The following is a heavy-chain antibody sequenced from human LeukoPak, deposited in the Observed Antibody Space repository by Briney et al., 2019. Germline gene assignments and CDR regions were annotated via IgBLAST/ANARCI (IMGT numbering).Heavy chain of an antibody. D-gene: IGHD3-10*01. CDR2: INPNSGGT. J-gene: IGHJ5*02. CDR3: ARDRLVRGVIPHRYPNNWFDP. CDR1: GYTFTGYY. V-gene: IGHV1-2*02. Sequence: GASVKVSCKASGYTFTGYYMHWVRQAPGQGLEWMGWINPNSGGTNYAQKFQGRVTMTRDTSISTAYMELSRLRSDDTAVYYCARDRLVRGVIPHRYPNNWFDPWGQGTLVTVSS.